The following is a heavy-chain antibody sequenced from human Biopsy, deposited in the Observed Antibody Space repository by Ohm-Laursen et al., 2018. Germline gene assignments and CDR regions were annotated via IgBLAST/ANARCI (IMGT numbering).Heavy chain of an antibody. V-gene: IGHV4-59*02. CDR2: VYYTGST. Sequence: PSETLSLTCAVSGDSVTKYYWSWIRQPPGKGLEWIGYVYYTGSTDYNPSLQSRVTISVDTSKNHFSLRLRSVTPADTAIYYCARDRGFYSDRTVPGYFDLWGRDTLVTVSS. CDR3: ARDRGFYSDRTVPGYFDL. CDR1: GDSVTKYY. J-gene: IGHJ2*01. D-gene: IGHD3-22*01.